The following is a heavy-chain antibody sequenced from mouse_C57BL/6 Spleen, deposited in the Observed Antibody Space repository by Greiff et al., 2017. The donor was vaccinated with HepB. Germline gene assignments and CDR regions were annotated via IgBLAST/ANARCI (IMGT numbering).Heavy chain of an antibody. V-gene: IGHV14-2*01. Sequence: EVKLQESGAELVKPGASVKLSCTASGFYITDYYMHWVKQRTEQGLEWIGRIDPEDGETKYAPKFQGKATITAATSSTTAYLQLSSLTSADTAVYYCARYDYDGAYWGQGTLVTVSA. CDR1: GFYITDYY. D-gene: IGHD2-4*01. CDR3: ARYDYDGAY. CDR2: IDPEDGET. J-gene: IGHJ3*01.